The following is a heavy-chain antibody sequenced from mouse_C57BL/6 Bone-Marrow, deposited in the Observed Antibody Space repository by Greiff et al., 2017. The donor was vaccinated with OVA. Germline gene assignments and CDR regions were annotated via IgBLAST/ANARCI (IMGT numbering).Heavy chain of an antibody. Sequence: VQLQQSGPGLVQPSQSLSITCTVSGFSLTSYGVHWVRQSPGKGLEWLGVIWRGGSTDYNAAFMSRLSITKDNSKSQVFFKMNSLQADDTAIYYCAKTAYYSNYPFDYWGQGTTLTVSS. D-gene: IGHD2-5*01. V-gene: IGHV2-5*01. CDR2: IWRGGST. CDR3: AKTAYYSNYPFDY. CDR1: GFSLTSYG. J-gene: IGHJ2*01.